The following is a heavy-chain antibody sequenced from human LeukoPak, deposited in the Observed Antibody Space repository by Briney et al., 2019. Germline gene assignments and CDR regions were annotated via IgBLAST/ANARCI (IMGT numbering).Heavy chain of an antibody. CDR2: INHSGST. CDR1: GGSFSGYY. D-gene: IGHD1-26*01. Sequence: SETLSLTCAVYGGSFSGYYWSWIRQPPGKGLEWIGEINHSGSTNYNPSLKSRVTISVDTSKNQFSLKLSSVTAADTAVYYCARVSGSYPYYFDYWGQGTLVTVSS. CDR3: ARVSGSYPYYFDY. J-gene: IGHJ4*02. V-gene: IGHV4-34*01.